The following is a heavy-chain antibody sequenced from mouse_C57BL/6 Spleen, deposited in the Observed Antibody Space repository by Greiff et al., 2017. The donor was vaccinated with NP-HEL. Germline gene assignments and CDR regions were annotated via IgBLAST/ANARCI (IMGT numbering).Heavy chain of an antibody. CDR1: GYTFTDYE. CDR2: IDPETGGT. V-gene: IGHV1-15*01. CDR3: TRGNYGSSHWYFDV. D-gene: IGHD1-1*01. J-gene: IGHJ1*03. Sequence: VQLQQSGAELVRPGASVTLSCKASGYTFTDYEMHWVKQTPVHGLEWIGAIDPETGGTAYNQKFKGKAILTADKSSSTAYMELRSLTSEDSAVYYGTRGNYGSSHWYFDVWGTGTTVTVSS.